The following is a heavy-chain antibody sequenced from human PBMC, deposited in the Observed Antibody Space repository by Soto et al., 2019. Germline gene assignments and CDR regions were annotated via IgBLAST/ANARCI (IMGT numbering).Heavy chain of an antibody. Sequence: QVQLVQSGAEVKNPGASVKVSCRASGYTLSNNYGISWVRQAPGQGLEWMGWINSYNGVTNNARKFQDRVTLTTDASTTTASMELRSLRSDDTAIYYCARDRQNYGSLDYWGQGTLVTVSS. CDR3: ARDRQNYGSLDY. J-gene: IGHJ4*02. D-gene: IGHD4-17*01. CDR1: GYTLSNNYG. CDR2: INSYNGVT. V-gene: IGHV1-18*01.